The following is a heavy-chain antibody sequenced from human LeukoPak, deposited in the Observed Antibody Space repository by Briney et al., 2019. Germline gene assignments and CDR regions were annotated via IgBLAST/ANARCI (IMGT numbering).Heavy chain of an antibody. J-gene: IGHJ6*02. Sequence: GGSLRLSCAASGFTFSTYVMNWVRQAPGKGLEWVSAISDSGGSTYYADSVKGRFTISRDNSKSTLYLQMNSLRAEDTAVYYCGRYYVMDVWGQGTSVTVSS. V-gene: IGHV3-23*01. CDR2: ISDSGGST. CDR1: GFTFSTYV. CDR3: GRYYVMDV.